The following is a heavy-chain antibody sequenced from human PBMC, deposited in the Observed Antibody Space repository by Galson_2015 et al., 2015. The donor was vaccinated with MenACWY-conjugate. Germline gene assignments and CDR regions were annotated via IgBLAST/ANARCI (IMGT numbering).Heavy chain of an antibody. CDR1: GGSISSSNY. V-gene: IGHV4-4*02. CDR3: ARGYSYGLGSSRLDY. Sequence: ETLSLTCAVSGGSISSSNYWSWVRQPPGEGLEWIGEIYHSGITNYNPSLKSRVTISVDKSKNQFSLKVNSVTAADTAVYYCARGYSYGLGSSRLDYWGQGTLITVSS. CDR2: IYHSGIT. J-gene: IGHJ4*02. D-gene: IGHD5-18*01.